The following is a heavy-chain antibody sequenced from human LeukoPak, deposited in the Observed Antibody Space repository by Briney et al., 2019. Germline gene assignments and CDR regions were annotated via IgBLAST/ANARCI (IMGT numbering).Heavy chain of an antibody. D-gene: IGHD1-26*01. J-gene: IGHJ4*02. CDR2: ISAYNGNT. V-gene: IGHV1-18*01. CDR1: GGTFSSYA. CDR3: ARAKTRWDPLRY. Sequence: GASVNVSCKASGGTFSSYAISWVRQAPGQGLEWMGWISAYNGNTNYAQKLQGRVTMTTDTSTSTAYMELRSLRSDDTAVYYCARAKTRWDPLRYWGQGTLVTVSS.